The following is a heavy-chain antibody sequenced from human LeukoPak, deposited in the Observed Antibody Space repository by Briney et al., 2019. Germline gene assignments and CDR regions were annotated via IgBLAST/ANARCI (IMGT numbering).Heavy chain of an antibody. D-gene: IGHD2-8*02. Sequence: SETLSLTCTVSGGSISSYYWSWIRQPQGKGLEWIGYIYYSGSTNYNPSLKSRVTISVDTSKNQFSLKLSSVTAADTAVYYCARVGTGEHFDYWGQGTLVTVSS. V-gene: IGHV4-59*01. CDR2: IYYSGST. J-gene: IGHJ4*02. CDR1: GGSISSYY. CDR3: ARVGTGEHFDY.